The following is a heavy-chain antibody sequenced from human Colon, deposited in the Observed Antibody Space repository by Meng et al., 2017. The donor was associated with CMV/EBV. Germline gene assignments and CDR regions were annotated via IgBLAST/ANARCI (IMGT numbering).Heavy chain of an antibody. CDR2: ISSSGSPT. V-gene: IGHV3-11*04. D-gene: IGHD5-18*01. CDR1: GFTFGNYY. J-gene: IGHJ4*02. Sequence: GESLKISCVASGFTFGNYYMSWIRQAPGKGLELVSYISSSGSPTFYADSVKGRFTVSRDNAENSLYLQMNSLRAEDTAVYYCASYTWIQLSIWGPGTLVTVSS. CDR3: ASYTWIQLSI.